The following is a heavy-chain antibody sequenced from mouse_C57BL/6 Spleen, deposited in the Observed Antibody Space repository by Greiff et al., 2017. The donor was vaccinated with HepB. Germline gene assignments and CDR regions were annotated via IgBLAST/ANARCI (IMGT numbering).Heavy chain of an antibody. CDR2: IDPETGGT. J-gene: IGHJ3*01. V-gene: IGHV1-15*01. Sequence: QVQLQQSGAELVRPGASVTLSCKASGYTFTDYEMHWVKQTPVHGLEWIGAIDPETGGTAYTQKFKGKAILTADKSSSTAYMELRSLTSEDSAVYYCTRDYYGSSYEAWFAYWGQGTLVTVSA. D-gene: IGHD1-1*01. CDR3: TRDYYGSSYEAWFAY. CDR1: GYTFTDYE.